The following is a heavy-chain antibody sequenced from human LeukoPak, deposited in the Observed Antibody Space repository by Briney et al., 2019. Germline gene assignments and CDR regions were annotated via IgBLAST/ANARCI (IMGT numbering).Heavy chain of an antibody. D-gene: IGHD6-19*01. CDR3: AKDAPTYIPVTGPEDN. CDR1: GFTFRNFA. J-gene: IGHJ4*02. CDR2: ISGSGGST. Sequence: PGGSLRLSCAASGFTFRNFAMSWVRQAPGNGLEWVSVISGSGGSTVYSDSVKGRFTISRDNSKNTLYLQMNSLRAEDTAIYYCAKDAPTYIPVTGPEDNWGQGTLVTVSS. V-gene: IGHV3-23*01.